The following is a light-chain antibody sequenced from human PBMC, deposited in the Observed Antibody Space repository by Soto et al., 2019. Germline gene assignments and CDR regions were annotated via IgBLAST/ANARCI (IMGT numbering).Light chain of an antibody. CDR3: QQYGSSPWT. V-gene: IGKV3-20*01. Sequence: ETVLTQSPGTLSLSPGERATLSCRASQTIRSNYLAWYRQTPGQPPRLLIYGASNMATGIADRFSGSGAGTDVTLIMIRLEPEDFALYYCQQYGSSPWTFGQGIKVEIK. J-gene: IGKJ1*01. CDR2: GAS. CDR1: QTIRSNY.